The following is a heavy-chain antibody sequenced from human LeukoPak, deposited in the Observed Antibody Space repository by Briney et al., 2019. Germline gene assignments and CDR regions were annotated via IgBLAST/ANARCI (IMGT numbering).Heavy chain of an antibody. CDR2: ISGSSGST. V-gene: IGHV3-23*01. CDR1: GGSISSYY. J-gene: IGHJ5*02. D-gene: IGHD6-13*01. Sequence: PSETLSLTCTVSGGSISSYYWSWVRQAPGKGLGWVSAISGSSGSTYYADSVKGRFTISRDNSKNTLYLQMNSLRAEDTAVYYCAKGPLAAAGTSWGQGTLVTVSS. CDR3: AKGPLAAAGTS.